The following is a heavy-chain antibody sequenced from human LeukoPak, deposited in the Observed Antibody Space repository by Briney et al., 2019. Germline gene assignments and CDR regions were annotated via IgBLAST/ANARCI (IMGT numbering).Heavy chain of an antibody. CDR3: ARDYVAFDI. CDR1: GYSISSGYY. D-gene: IGHD3-16*01. J-gene: IGHJ3*02. V-gene: IGHV4-38-2*02. CDR2: IYHSGST. Sequence: SQTLSLTCTVSGYSISSGYYWGWIRQPPGKGLEWIGSIYHSGSTYYNPSLKSRVTISVDTSKNQFSLKLSSVTAADTAVYYCARDYVAFDIWGQGTMVTVSS.